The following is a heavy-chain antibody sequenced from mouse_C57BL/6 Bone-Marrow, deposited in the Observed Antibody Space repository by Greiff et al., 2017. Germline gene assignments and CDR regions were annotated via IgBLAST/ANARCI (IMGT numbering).Heavy chain of an antibody. J-gene: IGHJ2*01. CDR3: ARDSTSYVYFDY. D-gene: IGHD1-1*01. CDR2: INPNNGDT. CDR1: GYTFTNYY. V-gene: IGHV1-26*01. Sequence: VQLQQSGAELVKPGASVKISCKASGYTFTNYYINWVKQSHGKSLEWIGDINPNNGDTRYNQKFKGKATLTVAKSSSTVYMELSSLTSEDSAVYDCARDSTSYVYFDYWGQGTTRTVSA.